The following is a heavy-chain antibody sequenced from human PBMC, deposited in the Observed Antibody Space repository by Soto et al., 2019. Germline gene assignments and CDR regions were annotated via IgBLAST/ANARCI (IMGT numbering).Heavy chain of an antibody. CDR1: GFTFSSYA. J-gene: IGHJ6*02. Sequence: GGSLRLSCAASGFTFSSYAMSWVRQAPGKGLEWVSGISSSGGSTYYADSVKGRFAISRDNSKNTLFLRMNRPRVEDTAVYYCMRPAPRGRHYFYFGMDVWGQGTTVTVSS. V-gene: IGHV3-23*01. CDR3: MRPAPRGRHYFYFGMDV. CDR2: ISSSGGST. D-gene: IGHD3-10*01.